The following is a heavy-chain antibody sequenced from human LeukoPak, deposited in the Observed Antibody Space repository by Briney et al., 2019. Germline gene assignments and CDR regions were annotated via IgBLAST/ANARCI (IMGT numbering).Heavy chain of an antibody. J-gene: IGHJ4*02. Sequence: SETLSLTCTVSGYSISSGYYWGWIRQPPGKGLEWIRSIYHSGSTYYNPSLKSRVTISVDTSKNQFSLKLSSVTAADTAVYYCARGEYSSGWDFDYWGQGTLVTVSS. CDR3: ARGEYSSGWDFDY. CDR1: GYSISSGYY. D-gene: IGHD6-19*01. CDR2: IYHSGST. V-gene: IGHV4-38-2*02.